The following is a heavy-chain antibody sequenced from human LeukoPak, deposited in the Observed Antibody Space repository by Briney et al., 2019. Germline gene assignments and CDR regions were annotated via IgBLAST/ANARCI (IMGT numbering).Heavy chain of an antibody. D-gene: IGHD3-3*01. J-gene: IGHJ6*03. V-gene: IGHV1-69*05. CDR1: GGTFSSYA. CDR2: IIPIFGTA. Sequence: VASVKVSCKASGGTFSSYAISWVRQAPGQGLEWMGGIIPIFGTANYAQKFQGRVTITTDESTSTAYMELSSLRSEDTAVYYCASGTIFGPVYYYYMDVWGKGTTVTVSS. CDR3: ASGTIFGPVYYYYMDV.